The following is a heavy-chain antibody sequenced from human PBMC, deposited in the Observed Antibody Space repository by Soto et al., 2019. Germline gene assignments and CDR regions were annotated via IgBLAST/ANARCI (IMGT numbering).Heavy chain of an antibody. CDR1: EFTFNSYA. CDR2: IIGSGAIT. V-gene: IGHV3-23*01. Sequence: EVQLLESGGDLVQPGGSLRLSCVASEFTFNSYAMSWVRQAPGMGLEWVSSIIGSGAITYYADSVKGRFTISRDNSKSTLYLQMNSLRVEDTALYYCAKDGRDTGGNSGIDYWGQGTLVTVSS. CDR3: AKDGRDTGGNSGIDY. D-gene: IGHD2-21*02. J-gene: IGHJ4*02.